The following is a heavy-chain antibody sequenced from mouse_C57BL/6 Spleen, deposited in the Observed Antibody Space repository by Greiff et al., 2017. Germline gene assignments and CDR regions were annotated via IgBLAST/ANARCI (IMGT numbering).Heavy chain of an antibody. V-gene: IGHV5-9-1*02. Sequence: DVMLVESGEGLVKPGGSLQLSCAASGFTFSSYAMSWVRQTPEKRLEWVAYISSGGDYIYYADTVKGRFTISRDNARNTLYLQMSSLKSEDTAMYYCTRVYGSSYAMDYWGQGTSVTVSS. CDR1: GFTFSSYA. CDR3: TRVYGSSYAMDY. D-gene: IGHD1-1*01. CDR2: ISSGGDYI. J-gene: IGHJ4*01.